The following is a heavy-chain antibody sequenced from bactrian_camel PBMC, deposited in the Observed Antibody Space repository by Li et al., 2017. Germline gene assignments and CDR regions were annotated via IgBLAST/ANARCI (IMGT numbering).Heavy chain of an antibody. CDR2: QKSTGLRT. J-gene: IGHJ4*01. Sequence: VQLVESGGGLVQPGGSLRLSCAASGFTFSSYALSWVRQAPGKGLEWVSLQKSTGLRTYYADSVKGRFTISRDNAKNTQYLQMNSLKTEDMGVYYCTAGGTRYSFWGQGTQVTVS. D-gene: IGHD6*01. CDR3: TAGGTRYSF. V-gene: IGHV3S31*01. CDR1: GFTFSSYA.